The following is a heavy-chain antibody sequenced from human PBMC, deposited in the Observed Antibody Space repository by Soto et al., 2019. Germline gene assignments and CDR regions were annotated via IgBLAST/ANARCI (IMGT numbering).Heavy chain of an antibody. Sequence: HGGSPRLCCAACGFTVCAYSMNWVRQDPGKGLEWVSYISSRTNTIYYADSVQGRFTISRDDAKNSLYLQMDSLRAEDTAVYYCARDRRIAAAADFYFDSWGQGTLVTVSS. D-gene: IGHD6-13*01. J-gene: IGHJ4*02. CDR1: GFTVCAYS. CDR3: ARDRRIAAAADFYFDS. V-gene: IGHV3-48*01. CDR2: ISSRTNTI.